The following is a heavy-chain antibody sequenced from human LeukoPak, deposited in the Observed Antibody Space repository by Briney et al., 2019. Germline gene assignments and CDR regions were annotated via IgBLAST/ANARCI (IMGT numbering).Heavy chain of an antibody. J-gene: IGHJ4*02. CDR3: ARVARDLYPYYFDY. D-gene: IGHD2-21*02. V-gene: IGHV4-39*07. Sequence: SETLSLTCSVSGDSITGYYWGWIRQPPGKGLEWIGNIYYTGNTYYNSSLKSRVTISLDTSKNQFSLKLSSVTAADTAVYYCARVARDLYPYYFDYWGQGTLVTVSS. CDR2: IYYTGNT. CDR1: GDSITGYY.